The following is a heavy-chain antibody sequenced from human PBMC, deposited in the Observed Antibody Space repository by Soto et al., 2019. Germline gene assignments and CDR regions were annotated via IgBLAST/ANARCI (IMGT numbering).Heavy chain of an antibody. Sequence: ASVEVSCKASGYTFTSYGISWVRQAPGQGLEWMGWISAYNGNTNYAQKLQGRVTMTTDTSTSTAYMELRSLRSDDTAVYYCATSLYYDSSGSFFDYWGQGTLVTVSS. CDR1: GYTFTSYG. D-gene: IGHD3-22*01. J-gene: IGHJ4*02. CDR3: ATSLYYDSSGSFFDY. V-gene: IGHV1-18*04. CDR2: ISAYNGNT.